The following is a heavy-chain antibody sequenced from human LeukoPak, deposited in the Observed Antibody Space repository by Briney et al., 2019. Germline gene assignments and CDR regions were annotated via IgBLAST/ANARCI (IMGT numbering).Heavy chain of an antibody. Sequence: GGSLRLSCAASGFTFSSYWMSWVRQAPGKGLEWVANIKQDGSEKYYVDSVKGRFTISRDNAKNSLYLQMNSLRAEDTAVYCCAREYYDSSGYKDGIDYWGQGTLVTVSS. J-gene: IGHJ4*02. CDR3: AREYYDSSGYKDGIDY. CDR1: GFTFSSYW. CDR2: IKQDGSEK. V-gene: IGHV3-7*01. D-gene: IGHD3-22*01.